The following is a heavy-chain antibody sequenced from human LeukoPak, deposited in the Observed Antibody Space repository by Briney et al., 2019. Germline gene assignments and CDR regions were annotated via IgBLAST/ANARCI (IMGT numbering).Heavy chain of an antibody. J-gene: IGHJ4*02. V-gene: IGHV3-23*01. CDR2: ISGSGGST. D-gene: IGHD5-24*01. CDR1: GFTFSSYA. Sequence: PGGSLRLSCAASGFTFSSYAVSWVRPAPGKGLEWVSAISGSGGSTYYADSVKGRFTISRDNAKNSLYLQMNSLRDEDTAVYYCARDTVEMAEHDDWGQGTLVTVSS. CDR3: ARDTVEMAEHDD.